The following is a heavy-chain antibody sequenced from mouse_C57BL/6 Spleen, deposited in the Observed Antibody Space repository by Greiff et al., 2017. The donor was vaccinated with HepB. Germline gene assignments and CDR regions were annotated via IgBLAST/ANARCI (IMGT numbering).Heavy chain of an antibody. J-gene: IGHJ2*01. CDR2: IHPSDSDT. V-gene: IGHV1-74*01. CDR1: GYTFTSYW. CDR3: AMRNPSPQDGYDEDY. D-gene: IGHD2-2*01. Sequence: VQLQQPGAELVKPGASVKVSCKASGYTFTSYWMHWVKQSPGQGLEWIGRIHPSDSDTNYNQKFKGKATLTVDKSSSTAYMQLSSLTSEDSAVYYCAMRNPSPQDGYDEDYWGQGTTLTVSS.